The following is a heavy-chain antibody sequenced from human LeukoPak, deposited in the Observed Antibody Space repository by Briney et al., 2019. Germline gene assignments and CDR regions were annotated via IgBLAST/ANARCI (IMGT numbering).Heavy chain of an antibody. CDR2: INHSGST. J-gene: IGHJ4*02. CDR1: GGSFSGYY. V-gene: IGHV4-34*01. CDR3: ARGRLGYGGLLDY. D-gene: IGHD4-23*01. Sequence: SETLSLTCAVYGGSFSGYYWSWIRQPPGKGLEWIGEINHSGSTNYNPSLKSRVTISVDTSKNQFSLKLSSVTAADTAVYYCARGRLGYGGLLDYWGQGTLVTVSS.